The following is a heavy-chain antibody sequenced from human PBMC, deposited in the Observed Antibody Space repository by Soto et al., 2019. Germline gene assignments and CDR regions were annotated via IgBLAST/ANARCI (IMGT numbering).Heavy chain of an antibody. CDR3: AITAMINRDSSTSFDY. D-gene: IGHD5-18*01. CDR2: IKSKSDGYTA. CDR1: GLTFSNVL. J-gene: IGHJ4*02. Sequence: GGSLRIGCAASGLTFSNVLMTWVRQAPGKGLEWVGRIKSKSDGYTADVAAPVKARFTISRDDSKNTVFLEMNSLKSEDTALYYCAITAMINRDSSTSFDYWGRGTQVTVSS. V-gene: IGHV3-15*01.